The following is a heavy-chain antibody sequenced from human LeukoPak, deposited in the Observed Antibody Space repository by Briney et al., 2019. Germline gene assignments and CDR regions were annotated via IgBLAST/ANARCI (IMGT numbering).Heavy chain of an antibody. D-gene: IGHD3/OR15-3a*01. J-gene: IGHJ4*02. V-gene: IGHV3-23*01. CDR2: ISGSGGST. Sequence: GGSLRLSCAASGFTFSSYAMSWVRQAPGKGLEWVSVISGSGGSTYHADSVKGRFTISRDNSKDTLYLQMNSLRAEDTAVYYCAKDRGPFDYWGQGTLVTVSS. CDR3: AKDRGPFDY. CDR1: GFTFSSYA.